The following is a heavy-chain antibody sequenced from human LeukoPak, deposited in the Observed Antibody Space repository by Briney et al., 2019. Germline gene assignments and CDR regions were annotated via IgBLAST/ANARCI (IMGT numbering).Heavy chain of an antibody. J-gene: IGHJ4*02. Sequence: SETLSLTCTVSGGSISSYYWSWIRQPPGKGLEWIGYLHYSGSTNYNPSLKSRVTISVDTSKNQFSLKLSSVTAADTAVYYCARPRTYYYDSSGPEFDYWGQGTLVTVSS. V-gene: IGHV4-59*08. D-gene: IGHD3-22*01. CDR3: ARPRTYYYDSSGPEFDY. CDR2: LHYSGST. CDR1: GGSISSYY.